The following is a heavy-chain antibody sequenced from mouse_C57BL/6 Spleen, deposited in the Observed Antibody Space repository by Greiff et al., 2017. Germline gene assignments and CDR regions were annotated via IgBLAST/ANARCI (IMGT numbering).Heavy chain of an antibody. D-gene: IGHD1-1*01. CDR1: GYTFTSYD. Sequence: VQLQESGPELVKPGASVKLSCKASGYTFTSYDINWVKQRPGQGLEWIGWIYPRDGSTKYNEKFKGKATLTVDTSSSTAYMELHSLTSEDTAVYFCARTGSNYEKGYWGQGTTLTVSS. V-gene: IGHV1-85*01. CDR3: ARTGSNYEKGY. CDR2: IYPRDGST. J-gene: IGHJ2*01.